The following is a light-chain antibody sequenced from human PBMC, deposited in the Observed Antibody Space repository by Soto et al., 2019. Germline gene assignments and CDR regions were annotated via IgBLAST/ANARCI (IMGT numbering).Light chain of an antibody. CDR1: QSVLYSSNNKNY. CDR3: QQYYSTPPYT. J-gene: IGKJ2*01. CDR2: WAS. Sequence: IVMTQSPDSLAVSLGERATINCKSSQSVLYSSNNKNYLAWYRQKPGKPPKLLIYWASIRESGVPDRSSGSGSGTDFTLPISSLQAEDVAIYYCQQYYSTPPYTFGQGTKLEIK. V-gene: IGKV4-1*01.